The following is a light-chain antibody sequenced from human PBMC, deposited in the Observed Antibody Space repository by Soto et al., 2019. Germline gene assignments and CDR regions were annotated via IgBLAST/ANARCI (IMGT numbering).Light chain of an antibody. J-gene: IGKJ2*01. CDR1: QSVLNSSNNKNY. V-gene: IGKV4-1*01. CDR3: QRYYGTPFT. Sequence: DIVLTQSPASLAVSLGERATINCKSSQSVLNSSNNKNYLAWYQQKPGQPPKLLIYWASTRESGVPDRFSGSGSGKYFTHTISSLQAEDVAVYYCQRYYGTPFTFGQGTKLEI. CDR2: WAS.